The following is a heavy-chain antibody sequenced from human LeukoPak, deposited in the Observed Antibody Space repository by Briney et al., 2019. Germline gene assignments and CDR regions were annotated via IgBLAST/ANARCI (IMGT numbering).Heavy chain of an antibody. CDR2: ISXDGSNK. CDR3: ARDWGSGWYFDY. Sequence: AVISXDGSNKYYAXXXKXXXTISRDXXXSTLYLQMNSXRXXDTAVYYCARDWGSGWYFDYWGQGTQVTVSS. V-gene: IGHV3-33*05. D-gene: IGHD6-19*01. J-gene: IGHJ4*02.